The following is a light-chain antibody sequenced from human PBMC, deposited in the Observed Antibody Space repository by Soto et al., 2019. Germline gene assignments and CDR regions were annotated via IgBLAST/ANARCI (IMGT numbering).Light chain of an antibody. CDR1: QSISSY. CDR3: QQSYTAPRT. CDR2: AAS. Sequence: DLQMTQSPSSLSASVGDRVTITCRASQSISSYLKCYQQKPGKAPKFLIYAASSFQSGVPSRFNGSGSGTDFTLTISSLQPEDFATYYCQQSYTAPRTFGQGTKLEIK. J-gene: IGKJ2*01. V-gene: IGKV1-39*01.